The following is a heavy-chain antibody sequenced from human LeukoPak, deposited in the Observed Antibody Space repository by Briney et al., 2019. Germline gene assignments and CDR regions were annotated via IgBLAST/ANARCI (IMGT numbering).Heavy chain of an antibody. V-gene: IGHV4-34*01. D-gene: IGHD2-2*01. CDR3: ARGREDIVVVPAAMDYYYYYMDV. CDR1: GWSFSGYY. CDR2: INHSGST. Sequence: SETLSLSCAVYGWSFSGYYWRWVRQPPGKGLEWIGQINHSGSTNYNASLKSRVTIAADTCKNPFSLKLTSVTAADTAVYYCARGREDIVVVPAAMDYYYYYMDVWGKGTTDTVSS. J-gene: IGHJ6*03.